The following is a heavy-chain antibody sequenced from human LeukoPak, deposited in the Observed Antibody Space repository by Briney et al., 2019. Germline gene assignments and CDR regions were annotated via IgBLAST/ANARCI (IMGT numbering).Heavy chain of an antibody. CDR1: GFTFSSYA. D-gene: IGHD2-2*01. CDR3: ARNLPAADY. J-gene: IGHJ4*02. Sequence: GGSLRLSCAASGFTFSSYAMSWVRQAPGKGLEWVSYISSTSSVIYYADSVKGRFTISRDNAKSSLYLQMNSLRAEDTAVYYCARNLPAADYWGQGTLVTVSS. V-gene: IGHV3-48*04. CDR2: ISSTSSVI.